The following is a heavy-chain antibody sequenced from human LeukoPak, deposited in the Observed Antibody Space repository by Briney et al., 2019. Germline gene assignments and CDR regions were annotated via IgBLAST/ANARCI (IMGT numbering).Heavy chain of an antibody. CDR3: ATQYYDFWSGYYKSFDY. CDR2: FDPEDGET. J-gene: IGHJ4*02. Sequence: GASVKVSCKVSGYALTELSMHWVRQAPGKGLEWMGGFDPEDGETIYAQKFQGRVTMTEDTSTDTAYMELSSLRSEDTAVYYCATQYYDFWSGYYKSFDYWGQGTLVTVSS. V-gene: IGHV1-24*01. D-gene: IGHD3-3*01. CDR1: GYALTELS.